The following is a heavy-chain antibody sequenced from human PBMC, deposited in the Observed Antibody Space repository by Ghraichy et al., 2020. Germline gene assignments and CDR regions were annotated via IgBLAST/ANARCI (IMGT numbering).Heavy chain of an antibody. D-gene: IGHD5-18*01. V-gene: IGHV3-23*01. CDR2: ISGSGGST. Sequence: GGSLRLSCAASGFTFSSYAMSWVRQAPGKGLEWVSAISGSGGSTYYADSVKGRFTISRDNSKNTLYLQMNSLRAEDTAVYYCANVGEGYSYGFSDAFDIWGQGTMVTVSS. J-gene: IGHJ3*02. CDR1: GFTFSSYA. CDR3: ANVGEGYSYGFSDAFDI.